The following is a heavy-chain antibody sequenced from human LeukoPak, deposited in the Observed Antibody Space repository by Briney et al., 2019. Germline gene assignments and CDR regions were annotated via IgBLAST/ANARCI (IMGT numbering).Heavy chain of an antibody. CDR1: GGSIRTYS. CDR3: ARAHSSGWPHMFDP. Sequence: PSETLSLTCTVSGGSIRTYSWTWIRQPPGKGLEGIGNIYYSGSTNYNPSLKSRVTISIDTSKNQFSLKVSSVTAADTAVYYCARAHSSGWPHMFDPWGQGTLVTVPS. D-gene: IGHD6-19*01. J-gene: IGHJ5*02. V-gene: IGHV4-59*01. CDR2: IYYSGST.